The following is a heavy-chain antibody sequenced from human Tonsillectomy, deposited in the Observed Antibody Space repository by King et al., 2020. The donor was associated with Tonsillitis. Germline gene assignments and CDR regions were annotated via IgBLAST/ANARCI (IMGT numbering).Heavy chain of an antibody. V-gene: IGHV1-69*01. CDR2: IIPIFGTA. J-gene: IGHJ3*02. CDR3: ARVSGYCSSTSCYGAFDI. Sequence: VQLVESGAEVKKPGSSVKVSCKASGGTFSSFAISWVRQAPGHGLEWMGGIIPIFGTANYAQKFQGRVTITADESTSTAYMERSSLRSEDTAVYFCARVSGYCSSTSCYGAFDIWGQGTMVSVSS. CDR1: GGTFSSFA. D-gene: IGHD2-2*03.